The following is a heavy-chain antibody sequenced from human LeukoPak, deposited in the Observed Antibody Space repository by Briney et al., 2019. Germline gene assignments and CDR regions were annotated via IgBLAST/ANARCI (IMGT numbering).Heavy chain of an antibody. CDR3: ARVQLELGVFAVYGDYLWFDP. CDR1: GFTFGSYG. Sequence: PGGSLRLSCAASGFTFGSYGMHWVRQAPGKGLEWVTFIRNDGSNKYYADSVKGRFTISRDNSKNTLYLQMNSLRAEDTAVYYCARVQLELGVFAVYGDYLWFDPWGQGTLVTVSS. CDR2: IRNDGSNK. V-gene: IGHV3-30*02. J-gene: IGHJ5*02. D-gene: IGHD4-17*01.